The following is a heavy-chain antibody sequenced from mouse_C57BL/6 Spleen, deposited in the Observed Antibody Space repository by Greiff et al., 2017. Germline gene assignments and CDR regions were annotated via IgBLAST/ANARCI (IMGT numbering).Heavy chain of an antibody. CDR1: GVSITSSG. V-gene: IGHV2-2*01. Sequence: QVQLQQSGPGLVQPSQSLYNTSTVSGVSITSSGVHWVRQSPGKGREGLGVRWRGGSTDYKEDFRSRLSISNDNSKSQVFFKMNSLQADDTAIYYCARNRWLLFVDYWGQGTSVTVYS. CDR2: RWRGGST. CDR3: ARNRWLLFVDY. J-gene: IGHJ4*01. D-gene: IGHD2-3*01.